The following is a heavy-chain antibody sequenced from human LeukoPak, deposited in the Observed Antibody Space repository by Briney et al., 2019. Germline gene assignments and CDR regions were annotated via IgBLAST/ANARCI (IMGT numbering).Heavy chain of an antibody. CDR1: GFTFGDYA. CDR2: IRNQAHGGTA. V-gene: IGHV3-49*04. Sequence: GSLRLSCTASGFTFGDYAMSWVRQAPGKGLEWVGFIRNQAHGGTADYAASVKGRFRISRDDSNSIAYLHMDSLQAEDTALYYCFTPTYYYDASGYSLYPGMDVWGQGTTVTVSS. CDR3: FTPTYYYDASGYSLYPGMDV. J-gene: IGHJ6*02. D-gene: IGHD3-22*01.